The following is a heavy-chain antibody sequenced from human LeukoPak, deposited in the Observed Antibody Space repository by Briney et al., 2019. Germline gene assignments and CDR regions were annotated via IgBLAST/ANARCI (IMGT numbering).Heavy chain of an antibody. CDR3: AGPVDSSGWTEYFQH. Sequence: SETLSLTCAVYGGSFSGYYWSWIRQPPGKGLGWIGEINHSGSTNYNPSLKSRVTISVDTSKNQFSLKLSSVTAADTAVYYCAGPVDSSGWTEYFQHWGQGTLVTVSS. V-gene: IGHV4-34*01. CDR2: INHSGST. J-gene: IGHJ1*01. D-gene: IGHD6-19*01. CDR1: GGSFSGYY.